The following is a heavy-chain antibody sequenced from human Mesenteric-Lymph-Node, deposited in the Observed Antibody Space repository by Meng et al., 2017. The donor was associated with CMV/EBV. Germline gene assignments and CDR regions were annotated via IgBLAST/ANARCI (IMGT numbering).Heavy chain of an antibody. CDR2: ISGSGGST. J-gene: IGHJ6*02. CDR1: GFTFSSYA. D-gene: IGHD2-2*01. CDR3: AKDRPRYCSSTSCISYGMDV. Sequence: GESLKISCAASGFTFSSYAMSWVRQAPGKGLEWVSAISGSGGSTYYADSVKGRFTISRDNSKNTLYLQMNSLRAEDTAVYYCAKDRPRYCSSTSCISYGMDVWGQGTTVTVSS. V-gene: IGHV3-23*01.